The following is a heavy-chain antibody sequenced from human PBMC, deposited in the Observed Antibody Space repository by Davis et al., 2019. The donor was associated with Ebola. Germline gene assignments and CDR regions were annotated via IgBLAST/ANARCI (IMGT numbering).Heavy chain of an antibody. CDR1: GFTFSSYG. CDR2: ISYDGSNK. V-gene: IGHV3-30*18. Sequence: PGGSLRLSCAASGFTFSSYGMHWVRQAPGKGLEWVAVISYDGSNKYYADSVKGRFTISRDNSKNTLYLQMNSLRAEDTAVYYCAKAHLEYSSSGGGFDYWGQGTLVTVSS. J-gene: IGHJ4*02. D-gene: IGHD6-6*01. CDR3: AKAHLEYSSSGGGFDY.